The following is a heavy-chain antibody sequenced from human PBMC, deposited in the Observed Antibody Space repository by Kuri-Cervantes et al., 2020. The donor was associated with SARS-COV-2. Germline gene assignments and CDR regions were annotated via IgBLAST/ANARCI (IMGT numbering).Heavy chain of an antibody. CDR3: TTPSDYGDYVVYYYYYYMDV. V-gene: IGHV3-15*01. Sequence: GESLKISCAASGFTFSNAWMSWVRQAPGKGLEWVGRIKSKTDGGTTDYAAPVKGRFTISRDDSKNTLYLQMNSLKTEDTAVYYCTTPSDYGDYVVYYYYYYMDVWGKGTTVTV. J-gene: IGHJ6*03. CDR2: IKSKTDGGTT. CDR1: GFTFSNAW. D-gene: IGHD4-17*01.